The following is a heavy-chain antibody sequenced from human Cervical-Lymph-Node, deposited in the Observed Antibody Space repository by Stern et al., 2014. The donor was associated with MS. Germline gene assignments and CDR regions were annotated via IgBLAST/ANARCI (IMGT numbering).Heavy chain of an antibody. CDR3: ASAYSSSHYYFDY. CDR1: GFSFSRYA. CDR2: IWYDGSNP. D-gene: IGHD6-13*01. Sequence: VQLVESGGGVVQPGRSLRLSCAASGFSFSRYAMHWVRQAPGKGLEWVALIWYDGSNPYYADSVTGRVTISRDNFKNTLYLQMNSLRAEDTAVYYCASAYSSSHYYFDYWGQGTRSPSPQ. J-gene: IGHJ4*02. V-gene: IGHV3-33*01.